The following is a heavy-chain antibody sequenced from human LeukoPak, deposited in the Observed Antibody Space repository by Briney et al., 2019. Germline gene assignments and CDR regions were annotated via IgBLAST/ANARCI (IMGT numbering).Heavy chain of an antibody. D-gene: IGHD1-26*01. V-gene: IGHV3-15*01. Sequence: GGSLRLSCAASGFTFSNAWMSWVRQAPGKGLEWVGGIKSKTDGGTTDYAALVKGRFTISRDDSKKTLYLQVTSLKPEDTAVYYCTTSPNIVGATRPDYWGQGTLVTVSS. J-gene: IGHJ4*02. CDR3: TTSPNIVGATRPDY. CDR2: IKSKTDGGTT. CDR1: GFTFSNAW.